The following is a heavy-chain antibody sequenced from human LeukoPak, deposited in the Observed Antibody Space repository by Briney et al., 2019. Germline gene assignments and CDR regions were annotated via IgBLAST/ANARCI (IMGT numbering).Heavy chain of an antibody. J-gene: IGHJ4*02. CDR2: ISSNGGST. Sequence: PGGSLRLSCSASGFTFSSNAMHWVRQAPGKGLEYVSAISSNGGSTYYADSVKGRFTISRDNSKNTLYLQMSSLRAEDTAVYYCVKDGPSSGWTYFDYWGQGTLDTVSS. V-gene: IGHV3-64D*06. CDR1: GFTFSSNA. D-gene: IGHD6-19*01. CDR3: VKDGPSSGWTYFDY.